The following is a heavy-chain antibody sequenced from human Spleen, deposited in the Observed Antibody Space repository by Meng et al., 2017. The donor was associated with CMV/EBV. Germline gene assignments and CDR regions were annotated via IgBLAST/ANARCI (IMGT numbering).Heavy chain of an antibody. J-gene: IGHJ4*02. CDR2: VSGRSSYR. CDR3: ARDMTLVRGVNVTFPYVCDF. Sequence: GESLKISCEGSGFIFSGYTMTWVRQTPGKGLEWVSSVSGRSSYRYYADSVKGRFTVSRDNARNSLYLQMNRLRAEDTAVYYCARDMTLVRGVNVTFPYVCDFWGRGALVTVSS. D-gene: IGHD3-10*01. CDR1: GFIFSGYT. V-gene: IGHV3-21*06.